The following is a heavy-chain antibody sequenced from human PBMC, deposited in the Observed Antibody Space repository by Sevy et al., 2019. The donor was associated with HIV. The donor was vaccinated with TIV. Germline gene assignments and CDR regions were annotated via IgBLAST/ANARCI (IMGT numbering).Heavy chain of an antibody. CDR3: ARDPFGGYYFDH. J-gene: IGHJ4*02. V-gene: IGHV3-74*01. Sequence: GGSLRLSCAASGFDFSTYWMHWVRHAPGKGLVWVSRIMGDGSRRSHADSVKGRFTISRDNAKNTLYLQMNSLRAEDTALYFCARDPFGGYYFDHWGPGTLVTVSS. CDR2: IMGDGSRR. CDR1: GFDFSTYW. D-gene: IGHD3-16*01.